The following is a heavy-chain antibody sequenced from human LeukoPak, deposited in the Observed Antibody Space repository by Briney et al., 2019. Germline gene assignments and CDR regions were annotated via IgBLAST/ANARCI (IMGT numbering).Heavy chain of an antibody. CDR2: ISASGGST. V-gene: IGHV3-23*01. D-gene: IGHD6-19*01. Sequence: GGSLRLSCAASGFTFSSYAMSWVRQAPGKGLEWVSGISASGGSTYYADSVKGRFTISRHDSENTAYLQMNSLKTEDTALYYCTTYRSGHYWGQGTLVTVSS. CDR3: TTYRSGHY. J-gene: IGHJ4*02. CDR1: GFTFSSYA.